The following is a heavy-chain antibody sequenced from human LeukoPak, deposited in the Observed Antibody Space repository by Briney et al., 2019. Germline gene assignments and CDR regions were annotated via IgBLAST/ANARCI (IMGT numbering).Heavy chain of an antibody. CDR2: IIPILGIA. V-gene: IGHV1-69*04. J-gene: IGHJ6*02. Sequence: SVKVSCKASGGTFSSYAISWVRQAPGQGLEWMGRIIPILGIANYAQKFQGRVTITADKSTSTAYMELSSLRSEDTAVYYCXXXGPAAIAAGYYYYYGMDVWGQGTTVTVSS. CDR3: XXXGPAAIAAGYYYYYGMDV. D-gene: IGHD2-2*01. CDR1: GGTFSSYA.